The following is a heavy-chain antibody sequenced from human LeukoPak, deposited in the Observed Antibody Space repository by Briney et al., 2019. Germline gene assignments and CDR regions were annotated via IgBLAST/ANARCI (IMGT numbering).Heavy chain of an antibody. CDR2: IRSKANSYAT. J-gene: IGHJ4*02. CDR1: GSTFSSYE. CDR3: TSVSEGQFDY. V-gene: IGHV3-73*01. Sequence: GGSLRLSCAASGSTFSSYEMNWVRQASGKGLEWVGRIRSKANSYATAYAASVKGRFTISRDDSKNTAYLQMNSLKTEDTAVYYCTSVSEGQFDYWGQGTLVTVSS. D-gene: IGHD5/OR15-5a*01.